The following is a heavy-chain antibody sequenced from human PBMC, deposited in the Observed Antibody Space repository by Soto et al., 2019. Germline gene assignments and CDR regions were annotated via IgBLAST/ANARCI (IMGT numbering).Heavy chain of an antibody. CDR3: ARTTAVPITLRSRYFVDY. CDR2: IYYSGST. J-gene: IGHJ4*02. CDR1: GGSISSGDYY. V-gene: IGHV4-30-4*01. Sequence: TLSLTCTVSGGSISSGDYYWSWILQPPWKCLEWIVYIYYSGSTYYNPSLKSRVTISVDTSKNQFSLRLSSVTTADTALYYFARTTAVPITLRSRYFVDYGGQGNRVTVSS. D-gene: IGHD3-10*01.